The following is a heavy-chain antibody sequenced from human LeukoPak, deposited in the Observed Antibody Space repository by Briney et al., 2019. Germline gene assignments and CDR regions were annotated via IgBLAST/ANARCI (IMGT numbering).Heavy chain of an antibody. D-gene: IGHD2-2*02. CDR1: GFTFSSYW. V-gene: IGHV3-7*03. J-gene: IGHJ3*02. CDR2: IKQDGSEK. CDR3: AGEARGYMAFQI. Sequence: GGSLRLSCAASGFTFSSYWMSWVRQAPGKGLEWVANIKQDGSEKYYVDSVKGRFTISKDNARSSLYLQMNSLRAEDTAVYYCAGEARGYMAFQIWGQGTLVTVSS.